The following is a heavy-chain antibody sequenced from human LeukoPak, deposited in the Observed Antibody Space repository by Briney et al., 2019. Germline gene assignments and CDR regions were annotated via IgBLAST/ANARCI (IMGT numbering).Heavy chain of an antibody. D-gene: IGHD6-13*01. CDR1: GYTFTSYG. CDR2: INPNSGGT. CDR3: ARRPQAAGDLYYYYMDV. V-gene: IGHV1-2*02. Sequence: ASVKVSCKASGYTFTSYGISWVRQAPGQGLEWMGWINPNSGGTDYAQKFQGRVTMTRDTSISTAYMELNRLRSDDTAVYYCARRPQAAGDLYYYYMDVWGKGTTVTISS. J-gene: IGHJ6*03.